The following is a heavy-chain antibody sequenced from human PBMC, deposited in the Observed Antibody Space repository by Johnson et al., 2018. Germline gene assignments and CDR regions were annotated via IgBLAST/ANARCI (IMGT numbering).Heavy chain of an antibody. Sequence: VQLVQSGGGLVQPGGSLRLSCAASGFTFSSYWMSWVRQAPGKGLEWVANIKQDGSEKYYVDSVKGRFTISRDNAKNSLYLQMNSLRAEDTAVYYCARDHTYRSSWLHLEYFQHWGQGTLVTVSS. D-gene: IGHD6-13*01. CDR2: IKQDGSEK. V-gene: IGHV3-7*01. CDR1: GFTFSSYW. CDR3: ARDHTYRSSWLHLEYFQH. J-gene: IGHJ1*01.